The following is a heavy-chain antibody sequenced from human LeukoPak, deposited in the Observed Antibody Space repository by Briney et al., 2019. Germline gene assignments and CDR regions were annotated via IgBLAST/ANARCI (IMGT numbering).Heavy chain of an antibody. V-gene: IGHV1-69*04. D-gene: IGHD6-19*01. CDR3: ARERTGYSSADQANWFDP. CDR1: GGTFSRYA. Sequence: GASVKVSCKASGGTFSRYAISWVRQAPGQGLEWMGRIIPILGKANYAQKFQGRVTITADKSTSTAYMELSSLRSEDTAVYYCARERTGYSSADQANWFDPWGQGTLVTVSS. CDR2: IIPILGKA. J-gene: IGHJ5*02.